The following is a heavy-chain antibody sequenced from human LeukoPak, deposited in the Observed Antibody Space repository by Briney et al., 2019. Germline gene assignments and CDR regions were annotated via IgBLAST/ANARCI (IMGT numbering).Heavy chain of an antibody. Sequence: ASVKVSCKASGYTFTSYDINWVRQATGQGLEWMRWMNPNSGNTGYAQKFQGRVTMTRNTSISTAYMELSSLRSEDTAVYYCARGVVVAAFTYYYMDVWGKGTTVTISS. CDR3: ARGVVVAAFTYYYMDV. D-gene: IGHD2-15*01. J-gene: IGHJ6*03. V-gene: IGHV1-8*01. CDR1: GYTFTSYD. CDR2: MNPNSGNT.